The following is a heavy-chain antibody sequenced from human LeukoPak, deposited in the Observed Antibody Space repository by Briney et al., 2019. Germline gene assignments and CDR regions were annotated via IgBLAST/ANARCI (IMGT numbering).Heavy chain of an antibody. V-gene: IGHV3-30-3*01. CDR2: ISYDGSSK. D-gene: IGHD6-19*01. J-gene: IGHJ3*02. Sequence: GRSLRLSCAASGFTFSSYAMHWVRQAPGKGLEWVAVISYDGSSKYYADSVKGRFTISRDNSKNTLYLQMNSLRAEDTAVYYCAAGSGWYFGAFDIWGQGTMVTVSS. CDR3: AAGSGWYFGAFDI. CDR1: GFTFSSYA.